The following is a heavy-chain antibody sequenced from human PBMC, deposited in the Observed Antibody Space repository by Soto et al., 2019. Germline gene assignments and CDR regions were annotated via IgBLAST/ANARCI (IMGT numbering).Heavy chain of an antibody. J-gene: IGHJ4*02. CDR2: IKSKADGGTT. CDR3: TSLYYGH. CDR1: EFTFANAW. Sequence: PGGSLRLSCAASEFTFANAWISWVRQAPGKGLEWVGRIKSKADGGTTDYAAPVKGRFTISRDESQNTLYLQMNSLKTEDTAVYYCTSLYYGHWGQGTRVTVSS. D-gene: IGHD4-17*01. V-gene: IGHV3-15*01.